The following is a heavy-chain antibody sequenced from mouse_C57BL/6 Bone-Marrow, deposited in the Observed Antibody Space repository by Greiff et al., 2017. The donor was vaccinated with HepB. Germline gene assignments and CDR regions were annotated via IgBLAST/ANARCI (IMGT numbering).Heavy chain of an antibody. J-gene: IGHJ2*01. CDR1: GYTFTSYW. CDR3: ARSEMDTTVVATDY. CDR2: IDPNSGGT. D-gene: IGHD1-1*01. Sequence: QVQLQQPGAELVKPGASVKLSCKASGYTFTSYWMHWVKQRPGRGLEWIGRIDPNSGGTKYNEKFKSKATLTVDNPSSTAYMQLSSLTSEDSAVYYCARSEMDTTVVATDYWGQGTTLTVSS. V-gene: IGHV1-72*01.